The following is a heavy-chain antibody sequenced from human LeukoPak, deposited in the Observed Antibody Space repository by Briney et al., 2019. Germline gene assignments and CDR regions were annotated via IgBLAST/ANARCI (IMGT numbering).Heavy chain of an antibody. CDR2: ILVGSGNT. CDR1: GFTFTSTA. CDR3: ASDPPYTSSSAW. Sequence: GASVKASCKASGFTFTSTAVQWVRQARGQRLEWIGWILVGSGNTNYAQMFQERVTLTWDVSTSTAYMVLSSLRSEDTAIYYCASDPPYTSSSAWWGQGTLVTVSS. J-gene: IGHJ4*02. V-gene: IGHV1-58*01. D-gene: IGHD2-2*01.